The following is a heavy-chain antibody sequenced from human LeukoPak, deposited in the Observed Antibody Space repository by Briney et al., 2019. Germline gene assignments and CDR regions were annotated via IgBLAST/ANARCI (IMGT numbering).Heavy chain of an antibody. D-gene: IGHD2-2*02. Sequence: SVKVSCKASGGTFSSYAISWVRQAPGQGLEWMGGIIPIFGTANYAQKFQGRVTITADESTSTAYMELSNLRSEDTAVYYCARLPEYCSSTSCYRAWGQGTLVTVSS. V-gene: IGHV1-69*13. CDR3: ARLPEYCSSTSCYRA. J-gene: IGHJ5*02. CDR2: IIPIFGTA. CDR1: GGTFSSYA.